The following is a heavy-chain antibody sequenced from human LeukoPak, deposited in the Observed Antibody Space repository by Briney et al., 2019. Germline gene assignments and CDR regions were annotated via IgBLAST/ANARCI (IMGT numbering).Heavy chain of an antibody. J-gene: IGHJ4*02. CDR1: GFTFSGSA. CDR3: ARDQLLWFGEHNFFDY. CDR2: IRSKANSYAT. D-gene: IGHD3-10*01. Sequence: GGSLRLSCAASGFTFSGSAMHWVRQASGKGLEWVGRIRSKANSYATAYAASVKGRFTISRDDSKNTAYLQMNSLRAEDTAVYYCARDQLLWFGEHNFFDYWGQGTLVTVSS. V-gene: IGHV3-73*01.